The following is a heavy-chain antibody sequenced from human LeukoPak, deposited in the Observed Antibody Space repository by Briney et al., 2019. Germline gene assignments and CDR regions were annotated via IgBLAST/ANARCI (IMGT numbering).Heavy chain of an antibody. CDR1: GFTFSAYA. V-gene: IGHV3-23*01. CDR3: AREMNYGDYFDY. J-gene: IGHJ4*02. Sequence: PGGSLRLSCEASGFTFSAYAMTWVRQAPGKGLEWVSSIGSDNKPHYSESVKGRFTISRDNSKNTLYLQMNSLRAEDTAVYYCAREMNYGDYFDYWGQGTLVTVSS. D-gene: IGHD4-17*01. CDR2: IGSDNKP.